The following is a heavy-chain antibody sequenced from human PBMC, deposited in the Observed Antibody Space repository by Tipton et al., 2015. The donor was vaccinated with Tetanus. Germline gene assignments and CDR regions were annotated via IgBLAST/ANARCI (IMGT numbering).Heavy chain of an antibody. Sequence: QSGPEVKKPGASVKVSCKASGYTFTSYDINWVRQATGQGLEWMGWMNPNSGNTGYAQKFQGRVTMTRNTSISTAYMELSSLRSGDTAVYYCARVTYGWTWFDPWGQGPLVTVSS. J-gene: IGHJ5*02. D-gene: IGHD3-10*01. CDR2: MNPNSGNT. CDR1: GYTFTSYD. CDR3: ARVTYGWTWFDP. V-gene: IGHV1-8*01.